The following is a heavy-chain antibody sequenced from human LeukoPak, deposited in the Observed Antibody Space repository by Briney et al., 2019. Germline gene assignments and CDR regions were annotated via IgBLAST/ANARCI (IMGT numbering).Heavy chain of an antibody. CDR1: GFTFSSYS. CDR3: ARDLGDYVGYDAFDI. V-gene: IGHV3-48*04. Sequence: GGSLRLSCAASGFTFSSYSTNWVPQAPGKALEWGSYISSSGSPIYYADSVKGRFTISRDNAKHSLYLQMNSLRAEDTAVYYCARDLGDYVGYDAFDIGGQGTMVTVSS. J-gene: IGHJ3*02. CDR2: ISSSGSPI. D-gene: IGHD4-17*01.